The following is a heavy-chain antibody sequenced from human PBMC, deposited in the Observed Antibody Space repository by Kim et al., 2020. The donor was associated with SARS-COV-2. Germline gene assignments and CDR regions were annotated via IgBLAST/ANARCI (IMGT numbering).Heavy chain of an antibody. V-gene: IGHV3-33*01. CDR1: GFTFSHYG. J-gene: IGHJ4*02. CDR2: IWYDGSKK. D-gene: IGHD1-26*01. CDR3: ARWGVDAQNRVSDY. Sequence: GGSLRLSCVASGFTFSHYGMFWVRQAPGKGLEWLAVIWYDGSKKIYADFVKGRFTISRDNSENTLFLQMSSLRVEDTAVYYCARWGVDAQNRVSDYWGQGVLVTVSS.